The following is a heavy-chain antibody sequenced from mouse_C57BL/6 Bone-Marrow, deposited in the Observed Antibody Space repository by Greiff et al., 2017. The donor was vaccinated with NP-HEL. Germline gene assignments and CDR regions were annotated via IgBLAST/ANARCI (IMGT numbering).Heavy chain of an antibody. CDR1: GYTFTDHI. CDR2: IYPVSGET. D-gene: IGHD3-2*02. V-gene: IGHV1-11*01. Sequence: QVHVKQSGAELASPGASVTLSCKASGYTFTDHIMNWVKKRPGQGLEWIGRIYPVSGETNYNQKFMGKATFSVDRSSSTVYMVLNSLTSEDPAVYYCGRSPRLDSSGYYAMDYWGQGTSVTVSS. CDR3: GRSPRLDSSGYYAMDY. J-gene: IGHJ4*01.